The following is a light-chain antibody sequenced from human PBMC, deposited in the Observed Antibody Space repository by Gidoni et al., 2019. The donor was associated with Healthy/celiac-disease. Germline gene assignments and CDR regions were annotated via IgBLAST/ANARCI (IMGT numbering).Light chain of an antibody. CDR2: QDS. CDR3: QAWDSSTGVV. V-gene: IGLV3-1*01. J-gene: IGLJ2*01. CDR1: KLGDKC. Sequence: SYELTQPPSVSVSPGQTASITCSGDKLGDKCACGYQQKPGQPPVLVIYQDSKRPSGIPEPFSGSNSGNTATLPISGTQAMDEADYYCQAWDSSTGVVFGGGTKLTVL.